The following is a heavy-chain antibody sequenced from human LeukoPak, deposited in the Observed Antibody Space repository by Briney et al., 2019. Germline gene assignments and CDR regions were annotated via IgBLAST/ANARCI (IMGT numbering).Heavy chain of an antibody. Sequence: SETLSLTCTVSGGSIRSYYWSWIRQPPGKGLEWIGSIYYSGSTYYNPSLKSRVSISVDTSKNQFSLKLSSVTAADTAVYYCARRLDPWGQGTLVTVSS. J-gene: IGHJ5*02. CDR3: ARRLDP. CDR1: GGSIRSYY. V-gene: IGHV4-59*05. CDR2: IYYSGST.